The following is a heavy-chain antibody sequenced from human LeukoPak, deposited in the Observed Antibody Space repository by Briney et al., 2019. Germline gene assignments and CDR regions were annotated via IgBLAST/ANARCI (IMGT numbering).Heavy chain of an antibody. CDR2: INNDGSGT. J-gene: IGHJ4*02. V-gene: IGHV3-74*01. Sequence: QPGGSLRLSCAASGFTFSGYWIHWVRQAPGKGLVWVSYINNDGSGTTYADSVKGRFTISRDNAKNTVDLQMNSLRAEDTAVYYCARGGWGTAIDYLGQGTLVTVSS. D-gene: IGHD1-7*01. CDR3: ARGGWGTAIDY. CDR1: GFTFSGYW.